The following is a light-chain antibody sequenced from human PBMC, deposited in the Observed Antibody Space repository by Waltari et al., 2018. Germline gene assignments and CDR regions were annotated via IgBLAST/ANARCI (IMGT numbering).Light chain of an antibody. J-gene: IGLJ3*02. Sequence: QTVVTQEPSLSVSPGGTVPLTCALSSGSLPTTSYPTWYQQTPGQAPRTLVYKANPRSSGVPDRFSGSILGNTAALTITGAQADDESDYYCALYMGSGIWVFGGGTRLTVL. CDR1: SGSLPTTSY. CDR3: ALYMGSGIWV. CDR2: KAN. V-gene: IGLV8-61*01.